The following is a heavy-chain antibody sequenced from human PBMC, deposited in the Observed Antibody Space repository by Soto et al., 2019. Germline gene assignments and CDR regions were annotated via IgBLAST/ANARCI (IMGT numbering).Heavy chain of an antibody. J-gene: IGHJ2*01. Sequence: EVQLLESGGGLVQPGGSLRLSCAASGFTFSSYAMSWVRQAPGKGLEWVSAISGSGGSTYYADSVKGRFTISRDNSKNTLYLQMNSLRAEDTAVYYCAINRGGYRFWYSDLWGRGTLVTVSS. CDR1: GFTFSSYA. CDR2: ISGSGGST. D-gene: IGHD1-26*01. CDR3: AINRGGYRFWYSDL. V-gene: IGHV3-23*01.